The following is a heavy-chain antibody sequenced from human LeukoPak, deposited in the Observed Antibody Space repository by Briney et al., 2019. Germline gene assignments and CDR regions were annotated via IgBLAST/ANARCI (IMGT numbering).Heavy chain of an antibody. CDR3: AKDNRDYYIDY. V-gene: IGHV3-30*02. CDR1: GFTFNNFG. D-gene: IGHD3-10*01. CDR2: IQYNGNNK. J-gene: IGHJ4*02. Sequence: PGGSLRLSCAASGFTFNNFGMHWVRQAPGRGLEWVTFIQYNGNNKYYADSVKGRFTISRDNSKNTLYQQMNSLRVEDTAVYYCAKDNRDYYIDYWGQGTLVTVSS.